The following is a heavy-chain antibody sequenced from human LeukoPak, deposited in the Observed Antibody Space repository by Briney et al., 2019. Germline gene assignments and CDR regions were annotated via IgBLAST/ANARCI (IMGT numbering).Heavy chain of an antibody. D-gene: IGHD3-9*01. CDR3: ARGMKGVGGYDILIDY. V-gene: IGHV3-48*03. CDR1: GFTLSSYE. Sequence: GGSLRLSCAASGFTLSSYEMNWVRQAPGKGLEWVSYISSDAASIYYADSVRGRFTISRDNAKNSLFLQVYSLRDEDTAVYYCARGMKGVGGYDILIDYWGQGTLVTVSS. J-gene: IGHJ4*02. CDR2: ISSDAASI.